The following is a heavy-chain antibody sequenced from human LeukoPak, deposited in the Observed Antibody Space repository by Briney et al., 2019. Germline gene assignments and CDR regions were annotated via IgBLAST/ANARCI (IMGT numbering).Heavy chain of an antibody. CDR1: GFTFSSYG. V-gene: IGHV3-33*01. Sequence: PGGSLRLSCAASGFTFSSYGMHWVRQAPGKGLEWVAVIWYDGSNKYYADSVKGRFTIFRDNSKNTLYLKMNSLRAEDTAVYYCARDTKVEGGATMQVYWGQGTLVTVSS. J-gene: IGHJ4*02. D-gene: IGHD1-26*01. CDR2: IWYDGSNK. CDR3: ARDTKVEGGATMQVY.